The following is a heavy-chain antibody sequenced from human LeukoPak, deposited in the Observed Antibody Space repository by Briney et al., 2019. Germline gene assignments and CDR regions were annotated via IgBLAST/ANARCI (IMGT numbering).Heavy chain of an antibody. CDR3: ARDQYDTWSRRGNFDS. CDR2: IKQDESEI. D-gene: IGHD3-3*01. J-gene: IGHJ4*02. Sequence: PGGSLRLSCAASGFTFSSYWMSWVRQAPGKGLEWVANIKQDESEIYYVGSAKGRFTISRDNTKNSLYLQMNSLRVEDTAVFYCARDQYDTWSRRGNFDSWGQGTLVIVSS. CDR1: GFTFSSYW. V-gene: IGHV3-7*03.